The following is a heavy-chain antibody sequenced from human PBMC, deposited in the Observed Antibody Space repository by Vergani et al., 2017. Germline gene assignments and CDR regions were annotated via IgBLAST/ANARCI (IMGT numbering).Heavy chain of an antibody. CDR3: ARTYYYDSSGETQDYSMYGLDV. Sequence: QVQLVQSGSELKKPGASLKVSCKASGYTFTSYSINRVRQAPGQGLEWMGWINTNTGATYAPGFSGRFVFSLDTSVSTAYLQISGLKSEDTAVYYCARTYYYDSSGETQDYSMYGLDVWGHGTTVTVS. V-gene: IGHV7-4-1*02. J-gene: IGHJ6*02. CDR1: GYTFTSYS. CDR2: INTNTGA. D-gene: IGHD3-22*01.